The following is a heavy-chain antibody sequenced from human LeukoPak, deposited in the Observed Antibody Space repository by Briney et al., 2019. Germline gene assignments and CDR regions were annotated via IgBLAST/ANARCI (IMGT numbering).Heavy chain of an antibody. CDR1: GFAFDDFA. V-gene: IGHV3-49*04. Sequence: GGSLRLSCTTSGFAFDDFAMSWVRQPAGKGLEWVGFIRRRAYGGAAEYAASVKGRFIISRDDSRGIAYLQMNSLKTEDTAVYYCSRNGLVDFDYWGQGSRVIVSP. J-gene: IGHJ4*02. CDR3: SRNGLVDFDY. CDR2: IRRRAYGGAA.